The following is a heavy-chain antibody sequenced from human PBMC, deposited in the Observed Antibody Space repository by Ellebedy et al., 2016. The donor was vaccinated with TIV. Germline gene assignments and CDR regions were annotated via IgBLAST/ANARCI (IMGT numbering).Heavy chain of an antibody. V-gene: IGHV3-48*02. CDR3: AREGTMTHYYYGMDV. J-gene: IGHJ6*02. CDR1: GFTFSSYS. CDR2: ISSSSSTI. D-gene: IGHD3-22*01. Sequence: GESLKISCAASGFTFSSYSMNWVRQAPGKGLEWVSYISSSSSTIYYADSVKGRFTISRDNAKNSLYLQMNSLRDEDTAVYYCAREGTMTHYYYGMDVWGQGTTVTVSS.